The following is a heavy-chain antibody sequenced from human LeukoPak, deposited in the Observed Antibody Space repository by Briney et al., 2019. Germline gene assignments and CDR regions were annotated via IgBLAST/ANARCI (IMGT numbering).Heavy chain of an antibody. CDR1: GYTLPDLS. CDR3: ATLPGYSSSWSIAGSYYFDY. Sequence: ASVKVSCKVSGYTLPDLSMHWVRQAPGKGLEWMGGFDPEDGETIYAQKFQGRVTMTEDTSTDTAYMELSSLRSEDTAVYYCATLPGYSSSWSIAGSYYFDYWGQGTLVTVSS. V-gene: IGHV1-24*01. CDR2: FDPEDGET. D-gene: IGHD6-13*01. J-gene: IGHJ4*02.